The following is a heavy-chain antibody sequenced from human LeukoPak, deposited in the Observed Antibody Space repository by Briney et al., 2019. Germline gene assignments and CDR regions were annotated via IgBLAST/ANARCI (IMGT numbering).Heavy chain of an antibody. J-gene: IGHJ4*02. D-gene: IGHD3-10*01. CDR1: RYTLHHYY. CDR3: ARGRLKREYIVRGVLDY. V-gene: IGHV1-2*02. Sequence: SVKVPCLACRYTLHHYYMLWVGQAPGQGLEWMGWINPNSGGTNYAQKFQGRVTMTRDTSISTAYMELSRLRSDDTAVYYCARGRLKREYIVRGVLDYWGQGTLVTVSS. CDR2: INPNSGGT.